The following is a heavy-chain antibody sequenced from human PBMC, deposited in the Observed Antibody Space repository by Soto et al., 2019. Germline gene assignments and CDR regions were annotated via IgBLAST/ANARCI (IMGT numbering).Heavy chain of an antibody. D-gene: IGHD6-19*01. CDR3: ARPLVSPVGGPYYYGMDV. V-gene: IGHV3-33*01. CDR1: GFTFSSYG. J-gene: IGHJ6*02. CDR2: IWYDGNTK. Sequence: PGGSLRLSCTASGFTFSSYGFNWVRQAPGKGLEWVAVIWYDGNTKYYADSVKGRFTISRDKLRSTVYLQMNSLKAEDTAVYYCARPLVSPVGGPYYYGMDVWGQGTPVTVSS.